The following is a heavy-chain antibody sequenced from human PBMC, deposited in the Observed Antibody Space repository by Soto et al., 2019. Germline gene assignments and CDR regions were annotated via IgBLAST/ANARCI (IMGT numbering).Heavy chain of an antibody. CDR1: GLSVSSSFW. J-gene: IGHJ6*02. CDR3: ARDLGGDRHGHYAIDV. V-gene: IGHV4-4*02. CDR2: IYHSGST. D-gene: IGHD5-18*01. Sequence: QVQLQESGPGLVRPSGTLSLTCSVSGLSVSSSFWWEWFRMYPSKGLEWIAEIYHSGSTNYNPSLKNRITISTDKSKDEVSLRLSDVNAADTAISYCARDLGGDRHGHYAIDVWGQGTSVKVSS.